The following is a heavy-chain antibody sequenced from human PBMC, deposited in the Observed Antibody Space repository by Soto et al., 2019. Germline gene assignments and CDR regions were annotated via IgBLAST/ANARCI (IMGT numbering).Heavy chain of an antibody. Sequence: GASVKVSCKASGYTFTIYGISCVLQSPLQGLEGMGWISAYNGNTNYAQKLQGRVTMTTDTSTSTAYMELRSLRSDDTAVYYCARDSFGTLVVAATNAYYYYGMDVWGQGTTVTVSS. D-gene: IGHD2-15*01. J-gene: IGHJ6*02. V-gene: IGHV1-18*04. CDR2: ISAYNGNT. CDR3: ARDSFGTLVVAATNAYYYYGMDV. CDR1: GYTFTIYG.